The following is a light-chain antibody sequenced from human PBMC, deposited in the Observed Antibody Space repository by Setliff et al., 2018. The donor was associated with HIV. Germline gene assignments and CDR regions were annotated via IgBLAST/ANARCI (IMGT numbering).Light chain of an antibody. Sequence: QSVLPQPASVSGSPGQSITISCTGTSSDGGGYNYVSWYQQHPGKAPKLMISDVSKRPSGVSSRFSGSKSGNTASLTISGLQTEDEADYYCSSYTSSSTYVFGTGTKVTVL. CDR1: SSDGGGYNY. CDR3: SSYTSSSTYV. J-gene: IGLJ1*01. V-gene: IGLV2-14*01. CDR2: DVS.